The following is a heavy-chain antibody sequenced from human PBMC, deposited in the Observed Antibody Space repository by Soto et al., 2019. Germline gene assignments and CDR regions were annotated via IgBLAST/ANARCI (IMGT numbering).Heavy chain of an antibody. J-gene: IGHJ4*02. D-gene: IGHD3-9*01. CDR3: ATLTKYDILTGFYPC. CDR1: GFTVNSNY. V-gene: IGHV3-66*01. Sequence: EVQLVESGGGLVQPGGSLRLSCAASGFTVNSNYMSWVRQAPGKGLEWVSVIYSDGSTYYADSVKGRFIISRDKSNNTLYCQMNSLRAEDTAVYYCATLTKYDILTGFYPCWGQGTLVTVSS. CDR2: IYSDGST.